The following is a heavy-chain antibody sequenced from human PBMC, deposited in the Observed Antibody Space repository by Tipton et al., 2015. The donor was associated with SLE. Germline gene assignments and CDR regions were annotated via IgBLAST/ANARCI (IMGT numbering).Heavy chain of an antibody. Sequence: SLRLSCAASGFSFSNYEMHWVRQAPGKGLEWVSYISDGGRHMLYADSVKGRFTISRDNSKNTLYLQMNSLRAEDTAVYYCASEITLAAAGLDYWGQGTLVTVSS. J-gene: IGHJ4*02. CDR2: ISDGGRHM. D-gene: IGHD6-13*01. V-gene: IGHV3-48*03. CDR1: GFSFSNYE. CDR3: ASEITLAAAGLDY.